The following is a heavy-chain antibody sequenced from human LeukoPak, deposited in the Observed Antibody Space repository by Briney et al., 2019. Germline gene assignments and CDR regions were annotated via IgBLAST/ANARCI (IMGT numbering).Heavy chain of an antibody. CDR3: ARETNYDSSGYYYEY. V-gene: IGHV1-46*01. D-gene: IGHD3-22*01. CDR1: GYTFTSYY. CDR2: INPSGGSA. Sequence: ASVKVSCKASGYTFTSYYMHWVRQAPGQGLEWMGIINPSGGSASYAQKFQGRVTMTRDMSTSTVYMELSSLRSEDTAVYYCARETNYDSSGYYYEYWGQGTLVTVSS. J-gene: IGHJ4*02.